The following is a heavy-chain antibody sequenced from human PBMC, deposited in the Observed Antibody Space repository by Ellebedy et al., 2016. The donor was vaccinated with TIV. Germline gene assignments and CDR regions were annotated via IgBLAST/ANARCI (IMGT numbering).Heavy chain of an antibody. Sequence: ASVKVSCKASGYTFTNHGISWVRQVPGQGLEWMGWISGYNGNTIYARNLQGRVTMTTDSSTSTAYMELRRLRSDDTAVYYCARSGVTIVISGVVITGNWFDPWGQGTLVTVSS. CDR1: GYTFTNHG. D-gene: IGHD3/OR15-3a*01. CDR2: ISGYNGNT. V-gene: IGHV1-18*04. CDR3: ARSGVTIVISGVVITGNWFDP. J-gene: IGHJ5*02.